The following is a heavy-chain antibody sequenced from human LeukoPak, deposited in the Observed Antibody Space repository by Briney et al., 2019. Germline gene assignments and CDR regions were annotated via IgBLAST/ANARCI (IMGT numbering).Heavy chain of an antibody. Sequence: PSETLSLTCTVSGGSISSGTYYWGWNPQPPGQGLEWIANIYCSRSTYYNPSLKSRVTISVDTSKIQFSLRLSSVTAAGTAVYFCARGGWWEVLPGPYDYWGQGRLVTVSS. D-gene: IGHD1-26*01. CDR1: GGSISSGTYY. CDR2: IYCSRST. J-gene: IGHJ4*02. CDR3: ARGGWWEVLPGPYDY. V-gene: IGHV4-39*01.